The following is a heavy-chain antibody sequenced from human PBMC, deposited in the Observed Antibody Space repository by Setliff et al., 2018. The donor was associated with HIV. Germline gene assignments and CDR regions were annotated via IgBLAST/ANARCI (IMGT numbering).Heavy chain of an antibody. Sequence: SETLSLTCTVSGGSISGGSSGSSNYYWGWIRQPPGKGLEWIASVHNSWSTYYNPSLKSRVTLSVDTSKHQFSLKLSSVTAADTAVYYCARVQMAYAAFDVWGQGTMVTVSS. D-gene: IGHD4-17*01. J-gene: IGHJ3*01. CDR1: GGSSGSSNYY. CDR2: VHNSWST. CDR3: ARVQMAYAAFDV. V-gene: IGHV4-39*07.